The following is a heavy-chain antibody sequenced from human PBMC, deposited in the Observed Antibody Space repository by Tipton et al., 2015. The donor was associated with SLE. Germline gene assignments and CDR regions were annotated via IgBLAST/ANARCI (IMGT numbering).Heavy chain of an antibody. D-gene: IGHD2-21*01. CDR3: ARTHCGADCRYAGEASLTHRKFDY. V-gene: IGHV4-61*02. Sequence: TLSLTCTVSGASISSDNNYWSWIRQTAGKGLEWIGRVHKSAITNYNPSLRSRVTISRDNAESTLYLQLSSLRAEDTAVYYCARTHCGADCRYAGEASLTHRKFDYWGQGTLVTVSS. CDR1: GASISSDNNY. CDR2: VHKSAIT. J-gene: IGHJ4*02.